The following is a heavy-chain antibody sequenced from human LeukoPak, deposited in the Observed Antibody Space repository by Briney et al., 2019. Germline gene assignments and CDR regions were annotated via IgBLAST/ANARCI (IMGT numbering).Heavy chain of an antibody. CDR2: ISSSSSYI. CDR3: ARVGITMVRGVIMDSDYYYGMDV. D-gene: IGHD3-10*01. V-gene: IGHV3-21*01. CDR1: GFTFSSYS. J-gene: IGHJ6*02. Sequence: GXLRLSCAASGFTFSSYSMNWVRQAPGKGLEWVSTISSSSSYIYYADSVKGRFTISRDNAKNSLYLQMNSLRAEDTAVYYCARVGITMVRGVIMDSDYYYGMDVWGQGTTXTVXS.